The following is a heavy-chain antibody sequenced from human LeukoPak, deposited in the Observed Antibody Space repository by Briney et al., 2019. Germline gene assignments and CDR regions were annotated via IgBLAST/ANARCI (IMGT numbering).Heavy chain of an antibody. J-gene: IGHJ4*02. CDR2: INWNGGST. CDR3: AKGGHYYYDSSDY. V-gene: IGHV3-20*04. Sequence: GGSLRLSCAASGFTFDDYGMSWVRQAPGKGLEWVSGINWNGGSTGYADSVKGRFTISRDNAKNTLYLQMNSLRAEDTAVYYCAKGGHYYYDSSDYWGQGTLVTVSS. CDR1: GFTFDDYG. D-gene: IGHD3-22*01.